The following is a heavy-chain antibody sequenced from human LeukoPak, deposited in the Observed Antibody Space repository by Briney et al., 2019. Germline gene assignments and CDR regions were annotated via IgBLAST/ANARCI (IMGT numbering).Heavy chain of an antibody. D-gene: IGHD2-15*01. CDR2: ISSSSSYI. Sequence: GGSLRLSCAASGFTFSSYSMNWVRQAPGKGLEWVSSISSSSSYIYYADSVKGRFTISRDNAKNSLYLQMSSLRAEDTAVYYCARDAVVAANFDYWGQGTLVTVSS. J-gene: IGHJ4*02. CDR1: GFTFSSYS. CDR3: ARDAVVAANFDY. V-gene: IGHV3-21*01.